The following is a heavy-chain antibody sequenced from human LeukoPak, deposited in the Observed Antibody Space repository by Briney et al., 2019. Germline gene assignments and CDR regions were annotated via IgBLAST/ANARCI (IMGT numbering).Heavy chain of an antibody. D-gene: IGHD6-13*01. Sequence: PGGSLRLSCTASGFTFGDYAMSWVRQAPGKGLEWVGFIRSKAYGGTTEYAASVKGRFTISRDDSKSIAYLQMNSLKTEDTAVYYCTRDVSSWSKWGQGTLVTVSS. CDR3: TRDVSSWSK. J-gene: IGHJ4*02. CDR2: IRSKAYGGTT. V-gene: IGHV3-49*04. CDR1: GFTFGDYA.